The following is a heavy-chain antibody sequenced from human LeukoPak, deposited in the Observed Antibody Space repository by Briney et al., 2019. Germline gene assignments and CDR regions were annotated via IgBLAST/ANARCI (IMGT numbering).Heavy chain of an antibody. J-gene: IGHJ4*02. CDR2: IYYSGST. Sequence: PSETLSLTCTVSGGSISSYYWSWIRQPPGKGLEWIAYIYYSGSTNYNPSLKSRVTISVDTSKNQFSLKLSSVTAADTAVYYCARGHGGWLQLALDYWGQGTLVTVSS. CDR3: ARGHGGWLQLALDY. V-gene: IGHV4-59*01. CDR1: GGSISSYY. D-gene: IGHD5-24*01.